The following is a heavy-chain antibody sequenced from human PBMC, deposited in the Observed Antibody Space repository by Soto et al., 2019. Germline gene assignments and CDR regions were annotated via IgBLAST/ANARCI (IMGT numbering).Heavy chain of an antibody. Sequence: QVQLVESGGGVVQPGRSLTLSCAASGFTFSSYGMHWVRQAPGKGLEWVALISNTGSSKYYADSVKGRLTISRDNSKNTLYLQMNSLRAEATAVYYWARDRGNSGGSCPDKWGQGTLVTVSS. CDR2: ISNTGSSK. CDR3: ARDRGNSGGSCPDK. D-gene: IGHD2-15*01. CDR1: GFTFSSYG. V-gene: IGHV3-30*03. J-gene: IGHJ4*02.